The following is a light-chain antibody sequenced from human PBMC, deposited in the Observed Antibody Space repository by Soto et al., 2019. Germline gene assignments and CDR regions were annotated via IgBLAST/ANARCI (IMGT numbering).Light chain of an antibody. CDR1: QSVSSN. CDR2: GAS. V-gene: IGKV3-15*01. CDR3: KQYNNWPPDRT. J-gene: IGKJ1*01. Sequence: EIVMTQSPATLSVSPGERATLSCRASQSVSSNLAWYQQKPGQAPRLLIYGASTRATGIPARFSGSGSGTGLTLTISSLQSEDFEIYFCKQYNNWPPDRTFGQGTKVEIK.